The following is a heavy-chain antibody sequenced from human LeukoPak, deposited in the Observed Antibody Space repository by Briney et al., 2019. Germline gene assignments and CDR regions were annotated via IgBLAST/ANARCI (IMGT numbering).Heavy chain of an antibody. D-gene: IGHD3-22*01. Sequence: ASVTVSCKASGYTLTGYYMHGVRQAPGQGLEWMGWINPNSGVTNYAQRLRDRVTMTWDTSIRTAYMELSSLRSDDTAVYYCTSDTYYYDSTGLGHWFDPWGKGTLVTVSS. CDR3: TSDTYYYDSTGLGHWFDP. CDR1: GYTLTGYY. CDR2: INPNSGVT. J-gene: IGHJ5*02. V-gene: IGHV1-2*02.